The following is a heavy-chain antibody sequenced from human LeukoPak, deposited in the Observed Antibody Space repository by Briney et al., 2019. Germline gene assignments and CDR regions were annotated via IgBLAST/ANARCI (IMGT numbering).Heavy chain of an antibody. CDR1: GGTFSSYA. V-gene: IGHV1-69*05. CDR3: TRGTSMAALGDY. J-gene: IGHJ4*02. CDR2: IIPIFGTA. D-gene: IGHD6-6*01. Sequence: ASVKVSCKASGGTFSSYAISWVRQAPGQGLEWMGGIIPIFGTANYAQKFQGRVPITTDESTSTAYMELSSLRSEDTAVYYCTRGTSMAALGDYWGQGTMVTVSP.